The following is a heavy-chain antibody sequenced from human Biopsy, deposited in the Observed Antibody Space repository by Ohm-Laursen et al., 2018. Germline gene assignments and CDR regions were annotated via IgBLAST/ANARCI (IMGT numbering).Heavy chain of an antibody. J-gene: IGHJ6*02. V-gene: IGHV3-30*18. CDR3: AKDLSVYYYYGIDV. Sequence: SLRLSCTASGFTFRTYGTHWVRLAPGKGLEWVAVISYDQITKHYADSVRGRFTISRDNSKNTLHLQVNSLRAEDTAVYYCAKDLSVYYYYGIDVWGQGTTVTVSS. CDR1: GFTFRTYG. CDR2: ISYDQITK. D-gene: IGHD5/OR15-5a*01.